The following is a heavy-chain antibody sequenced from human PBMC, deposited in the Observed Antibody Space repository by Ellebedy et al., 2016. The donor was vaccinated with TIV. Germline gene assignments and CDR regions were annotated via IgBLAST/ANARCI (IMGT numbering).Heavy chain of an antibody. Sequence: GESLKISCAASGFIFSSYGMHSVRYAPVNGLEWVALVSDDDRYKKYADTVKGRFTISRDNSKNIVYLQMNSLRTEDTAIYYCAKDLRDRTTRHSSSWYDYYGMDVWGQGTTVTVSS. CDR3: AKDLRDRTTRHSSSWYDYYGMDV. CDR1: GFIFSSYG. D-gene: IGHD6-13*01. CDR2: VSDDDRYK. V-gene: IGHV3-30*18. J-gene: IGHJ6*02.